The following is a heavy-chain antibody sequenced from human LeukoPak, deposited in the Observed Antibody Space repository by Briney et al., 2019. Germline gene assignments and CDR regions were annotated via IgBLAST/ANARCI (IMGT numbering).Heavy chain of an antibody. D-gene: IGHD2-15*01. CDR1: EFTVTTNY. V-gene: IGHV3-66*01. J-gene: IGHJ4*02. CDR2: IYSGGST. Sequence: GGSLRLSCVASEFTVTTNYMNWVRQAPGKGLEWVSVIYSGGSTYHADSVKGRFTISRDNSKNTLFLQMNSLRVDDTAVYYCAGGLGRLVRYWGQGTLVTVSS. CDR3: AGGLGRLVRY.